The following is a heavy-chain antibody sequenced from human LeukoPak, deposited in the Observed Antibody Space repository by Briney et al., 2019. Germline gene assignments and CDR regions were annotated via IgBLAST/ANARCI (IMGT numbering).Heavy chain of an antibody. CDR1: GFTFSDYY. CDR2: ISSSGSTI. V-gene: IGHV3-11*04. D-gene: IGHD3-3*01. J-gene: IGHJ6*03. CDR3: ARTPGAGFWSGYYYYYYYMDV. Sequence: KPGGSLRLSCAASGFTFSDYYMSWIRQAPGKGLEWVSYISSSGSTIYYADSVKGRFTISRDNAKNSLYLQMNSLRAEDTAVYYCARTPGAGFWSGYYYYYYYMDVWGKGTTVTVSS.